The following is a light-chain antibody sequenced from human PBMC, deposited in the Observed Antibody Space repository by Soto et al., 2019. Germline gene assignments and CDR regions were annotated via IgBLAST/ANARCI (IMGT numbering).Light chain of an antibody. CDR3: HQYGSSPPT. V-gene: IGKV3-20*01. J-gene: IGKJ4*01. Sequence: EIVLTQSPGTLSLSPGERATLSCRASQTVSNSYLAWYQQQPGQAPRLLISGASSRATGIPDRFGGSGSGADFTLTISRLEPEDFAVYYCHQYGSSPPTFGGGTKVETK. CDR2: GAS. CDR1: QTVSNSY.